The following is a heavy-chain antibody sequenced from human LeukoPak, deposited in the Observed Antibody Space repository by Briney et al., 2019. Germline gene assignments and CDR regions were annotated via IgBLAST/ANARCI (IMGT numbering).Heavy chain of an antibody. CDR1: GFTFSSYS. V-gene: IGHV3-48*01. CDR2: ISGSRSTI. CDR3: ARALLQWPANWLDP. Sequence: GGSLRLSCAASGFTFSSYSMNWVRQAPGKGLEWVSYISGSRSTIYYADSVKGRFTISRDNAKNSLYLQMNSLRAEDTAVYYCARALLQWPANWLDPWGQGTLVTVSS. J-gene: IGHJ5*02. D-gene: IGHD3-3*01.